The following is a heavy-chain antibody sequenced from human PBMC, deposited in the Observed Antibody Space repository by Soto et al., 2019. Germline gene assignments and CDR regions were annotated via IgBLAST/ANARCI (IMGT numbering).Heavy chain of an antibody. CDR1: GFTFSDYY. CDR3: ARDAAMYYYDSSGSSDP. V-gene: IGHV3-11*01. J-gene: IGHJ5*02. Sequence: GSLRLSCAASGFTFSDYYMSWIRQAPGKGLEWVSYISSSGSTIYYADSVKGRFTISRDNAKNSLYLQMNSLRAEDTAVYYCARDAAMYYYDSSGSSDPWGQGTMVAVSS. CDR2: ISSSGSTI. D-gene: IGHD3-22*01.